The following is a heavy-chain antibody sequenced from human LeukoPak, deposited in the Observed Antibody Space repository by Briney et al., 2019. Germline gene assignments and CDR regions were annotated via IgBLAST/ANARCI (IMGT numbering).Heavy chain of an antibody. CDR3: ARDLDHIVATIQNDY. CDR2: ISAFDGNT. V-gene: IGHV1-18*01. CDR1: GYTFRNYV. J-gene: IGHJ4*02. D-gene: IGHD5-12*01. Sequence: ASVKVSCKASGYTFRNYVLNWVRQAPGQGLEWMGWISAFDGNTNYAQKLQGRVTMTTDTSTSTAYMELRSLRSDDTAVYYCARDLDHIVATIQNDYWGQGTLVTVSS.